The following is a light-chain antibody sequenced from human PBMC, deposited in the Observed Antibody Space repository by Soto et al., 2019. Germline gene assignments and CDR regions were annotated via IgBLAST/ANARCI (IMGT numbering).Light chain of an antibody. J-gene: IGKJ1*01. Sequence: DIAMTQSPLSLPVAPGEPASISCRSSQSLLHTNGYNYLDWYLQKPGQSPQLLIYLGSNRASGVPDRFSGSGSGTDLTLKISRVETEDVGVYYCMQALQTTWTFGQGTKVEIK. V-gene: IGKV2-28*01. CDR2: LGS. CDR3: MQALQTTWT. CDR1: QSLLHTNGYNY.